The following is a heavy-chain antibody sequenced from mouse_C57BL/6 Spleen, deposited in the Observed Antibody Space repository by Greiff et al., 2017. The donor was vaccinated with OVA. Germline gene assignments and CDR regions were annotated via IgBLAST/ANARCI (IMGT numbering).Heavy chain of an antibody. J-gene: IGHJ4*01. D-gene: IGHD1-1*01. V-gene: IGHV1-82*01. CDR3: ARSTTVVATFRYAMDY. Sequence: LQESGPELVKPGASVKISCKASGYAFSSSWMNWVKQRPGKGLEWIGRIYPGDGDTNYNGKFKGKATLTADKSSSTAYMQLSSLTSEDSAVYFCARSTTVVATFRYAMDYWGQGTSVTVSS. CDR2: IYPGDGDT. CDR1: GYAFSSSW.